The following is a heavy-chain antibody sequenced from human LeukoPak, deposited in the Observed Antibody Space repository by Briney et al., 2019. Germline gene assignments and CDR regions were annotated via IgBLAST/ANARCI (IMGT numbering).Heavy chain of an antibody. D-gene: IGHD3-9*01. V-gene: IGHV4-4*02. J-gene: IGHJ4*02. Sequence: SGTLSLTCAVSGGSISSSNWWRWVRQPPGKGLEWIGEIYHSGSTNYNPSLKSRVTISVDKSKNQFSLKLSSVTAADTAVYYCARVYYDILTGSYYFDYWGQGTLVTVSS. CDR2: IYHSGST. CDR3: ARVYYDILTGSYYFDY. CDR1: GGSISSSNW.